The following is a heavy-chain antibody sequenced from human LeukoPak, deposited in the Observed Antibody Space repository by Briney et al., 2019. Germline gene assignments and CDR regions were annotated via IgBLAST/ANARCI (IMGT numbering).Heavy chain of an antibody. CDR2: IYHSGST. J-gene: IGHJ4*02. D-gene: IGHD3-16*01. Sequence: SETLSLTCTVSGYSISSGYYWGWIRQPPGKGLEWIGSIYHSGSTYYNPSLKSRVTIALDTSKNQFSLKLSSVTAADTAVFYCARSRASMLMFGGVMEIWGQGTLVTVSS. CDR3: ARSRASMLMFGGVMEI. CDR1: GYSISSGYY. V-gene: IGHV4-38-2*02.